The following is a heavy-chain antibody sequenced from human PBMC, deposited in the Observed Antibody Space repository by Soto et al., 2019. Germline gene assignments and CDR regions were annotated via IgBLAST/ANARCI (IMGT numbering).Heavy chain of an antibody. J-gene: IGHJ6*02. V-gene: IGHV4-4*02. CDR1: GGSISSSNW. D-gene: IGHD2-2*01. CDR2: IYHSGST. Sequence: LSLTCAVSGGSISSSNWWSWVRQPPGKGLEWIGEIYHSGSTNYNPSLKSRVTISVDKSKNQFSLKLSSVTAADTAVYYCARRYQLLYYYYGMDVWGQGTTVTVS. CDR3: ARRYQLLYYYYGMDV.